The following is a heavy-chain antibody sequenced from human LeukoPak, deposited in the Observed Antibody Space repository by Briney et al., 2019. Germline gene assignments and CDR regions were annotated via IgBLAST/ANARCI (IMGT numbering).Heavy chain of an antibody. D-gene: IGHD2-15*01. CDR2: TSSSGSTR. CDR1: GFTFSSYE. J-gene: IGHJ4*02. Sequence: GGSLRLSCAASGFTFSSYEMNWVRQAPGKGLEWVSYTSSSGSTRYYTDSVRGRLTISRDSSKNTLYLQMSSLRAEDAGVYYCAKAPVTTCSGTFCYPFDYWGQGTLVTVSS. CDR3: AKAPVTTCSGTFCYPFDY. V-gene: IGHV3-48*03.